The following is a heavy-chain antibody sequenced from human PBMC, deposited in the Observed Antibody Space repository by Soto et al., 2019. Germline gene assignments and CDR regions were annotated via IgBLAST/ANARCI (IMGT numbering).Heavy chain of an antibody. CDR2: ISWNSGSI. D-gene: IGHD2-2*01. Sequence: GGSLRLSCAASGFTFDDYAMHWVRQAPGKGLEWVSGISWNSGSIGYADSVKGRFTISRDNAKNSLYLQMNSLRAEDTALYYCAKCSSTYDYYMDVWGKGTTVTVSS. V-gene: IGHV3-9*01. CDR1: GFTFDDYA. J-gene: IGHJ6*03. CDR3: AKCSSTYDYYMDV.